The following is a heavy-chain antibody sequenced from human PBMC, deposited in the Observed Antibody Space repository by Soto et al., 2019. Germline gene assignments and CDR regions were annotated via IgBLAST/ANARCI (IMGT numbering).Heavy chain of an antibody. CDR2: ISYSGST. V-gene: IGHV4-59*01. D-gene: IGHD3-22*01. CDR3: ARAVLPYYYDSSGYFFDY. CDR1: GASITTYY. Sequence: SETLSLTCTVSGASITTYYWSWIRQPPGKGLEWIGYISYSGSTDYNPSLKSRVTISVDTSKNQFSLKVRSATAADTAVYYCARAVLPYYYDSSGYFFDYWGQGTLVTVSS. J-gene: IGHJ4*02.